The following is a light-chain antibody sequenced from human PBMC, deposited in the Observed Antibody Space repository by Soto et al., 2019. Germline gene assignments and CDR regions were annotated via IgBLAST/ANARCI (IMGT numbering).Light chain of an antibody. CDR3: QQYNNWPPWT. J-gene: IGKJ1*01. Sequence: EIVMTQSPVTLSVSPGERATLSCRASQSISNNLAWYQQKPGQAPRLLIYGASTSATGIPDRFSGSGSGTEFTLTISSLQSEDFAVYYCQQYNNWPPWTFGQGTKVEIK. V-gene: IGKV3-15*01. CDR2: GAS. CDR1: QSISNN.